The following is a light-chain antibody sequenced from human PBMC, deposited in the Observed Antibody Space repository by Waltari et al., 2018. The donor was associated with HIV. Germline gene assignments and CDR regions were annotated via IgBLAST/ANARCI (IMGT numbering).Light chain of an antibody. CDR1: SSNLRSNT. Sequence: QSVLTQPPPASGTPGQRVTISCSGSSSNLRSNTVNWYQQLPATAPKVLSYSKNQRPSGVPDRFSGSKSGTSAALAISGLQSEDEAAYYCATWDDSLNGVVFGGGTTLTGL. CDR3: ATWDDSLNGVV. CDR2: SKN. J-gene: IGLJ2*01. V-gene: IGLV1-44*01.